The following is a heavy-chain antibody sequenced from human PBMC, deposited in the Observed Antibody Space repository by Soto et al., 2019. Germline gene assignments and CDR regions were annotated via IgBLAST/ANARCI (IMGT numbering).Heavy chain of an antibody. V-gene: IGHV1-18*01. J-gene: IGHJ6*02. D-gene: IGHD6-13*01. CDR2: ISAYNGNT. CDR3: ARDLSYSSSWYKWEAEYYGMDV. Sequence: QVQLVQSGAEVKKPGASVKVSCKASGYTFTSYGISWVRQAPGQGLEWMGWISAYNGNTNYAQKLQGRVTMTTDTSTSTAYMELMSLRSDDTAVYYCARDLSYSSSWYKWEAEYYGMDVWGQGTTVTVSS. CDR1: GYTFTSYG.